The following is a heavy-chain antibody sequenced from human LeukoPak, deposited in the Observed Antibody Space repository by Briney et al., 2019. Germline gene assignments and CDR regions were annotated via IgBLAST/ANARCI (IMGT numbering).Heavy chain of an antibody. Sequence: PGRSLRLSCAASGFTFSSYGMHWVRQAPGKGLEWVALISYDGSNKDYADSVKGRFTISRDTSKNTLYLQMNSLRSEDTAVYYCAVRMITDLFDYWGQGTLVGVSS. CDR2: ISYDGSNK. CDR3: AVRMITDLFDY. V-gene: IGHV3-30*03. CDR1: GFTFSSYG. J-gene: IGHJ4*02. D-gene: IGHD3-16*01.